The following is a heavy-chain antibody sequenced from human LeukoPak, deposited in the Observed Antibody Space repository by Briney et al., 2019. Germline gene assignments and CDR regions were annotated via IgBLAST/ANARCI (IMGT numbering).Heavy chain of an antibody. CDR3: AKTTVVTRDAFDI. V-gene: IGHV4-4*07. J-gene: IGHJ3*02. CDR1: DTSINTYH. Sequence: SETLSLICTVSDTSINTYHWSWIRQPAGKGLEWIGHMYATGTTNYNPSLKSRVSMSIDTSKNQISLNLRSMTAADTAVYYCAKTTVVTRDAFDIWGQGTMVTVSS. CDR2: MYATGTT. D-gene: IGHD4-23*01.